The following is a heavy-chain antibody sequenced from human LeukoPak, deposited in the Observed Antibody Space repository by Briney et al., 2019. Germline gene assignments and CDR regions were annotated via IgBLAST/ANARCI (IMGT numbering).Heavy chain of an antibody. V-gene: IGHV3-73*01. CDR2: VRSKANSYAT. Sequence: HPGGSLRLSCAASGFTFSGSAMHRVRQASGKGLEWVGRVRSKANSYATAYAASVKGRFTISRDDSKNTAYLQMNSLKTEDTAVYYCTRARRLDYGSGSQLDYWGQGTLVTVSS. CDR1: GFTFSGSA. CDR3: TRARRLDYGSGSQLDY. D-gene: IGHD3-10*01. J-gene: IGHJ4*02.